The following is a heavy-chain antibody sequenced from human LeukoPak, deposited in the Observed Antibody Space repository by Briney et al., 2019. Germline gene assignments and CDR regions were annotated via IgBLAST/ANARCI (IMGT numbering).Heavy chain of an antibody. CDR3: ARERNLEIAVAGTIFNY. CDR1: GFTVSSNY. CDR2: IYSGGST. D-gene: IGHD6-19*01. V-gene: IGHV3-66*01. Sequence: GGSLRLSCAASGFTVSSNYMSWVRQAPGKGLEWVSVIYSGGSTYYADSVKGRFTISRDNSKNTLYLQMKSLRAEDTVVYYCARERNLEIAVAGTIFNYWGQGTLVTVSS. J-gene: IGHJ4*02.